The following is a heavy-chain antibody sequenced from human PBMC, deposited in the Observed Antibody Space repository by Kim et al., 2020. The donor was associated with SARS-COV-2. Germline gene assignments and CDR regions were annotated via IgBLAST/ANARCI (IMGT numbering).Heavy chain of an antibody. Sequence: GGSLRLSCAASGLTFGTYWMSWVRQAPGKGLEWVANINQDGSEKYYVDSVKGRFAISRDNAKKLLYLQMNSLRAEDTAMYYCARDHVRGYYLLELRWFDPWGQGTLVTVSS. J-gene: IGHJ5*02. D-gene: IGHD1-26*01. CDR2: INQDGSEK. CDR3: ARDHVRGYYLLELRWFDP. CDR1: GLTFGTYW. V-gene: IGHV3-7*01.